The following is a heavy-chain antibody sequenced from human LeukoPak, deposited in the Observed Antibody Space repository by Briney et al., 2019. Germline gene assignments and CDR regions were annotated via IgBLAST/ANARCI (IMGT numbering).Heavy chain of an antibody. D-gene: IGHD3-22*01. Sequence: PGRSLRLSCTTSGFTFGDYAISWVRQAPGKGLEWVCFIRRKAYGGTTEYAASVKGRFSSSRDDSKSIAYLQMNSLKTEDTAVYFCTRVTYYYDNSGYFHFDSWGQGSLVTVSS. J-gene: IGHJ4*02. CDR3: TRVTYYYDNSGYFHFDS. CDR1: GFTFGDYA. CDR2: IRRKAYGGTT. V-gene: IGHV3-49*04.